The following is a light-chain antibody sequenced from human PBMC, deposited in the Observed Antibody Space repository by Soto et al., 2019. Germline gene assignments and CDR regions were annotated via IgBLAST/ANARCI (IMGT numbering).Light chain of an antibody. CDR2: WAS. V-gene: IGKV4-1*01. Sequence: DIVMTQSPDSLAVSLGERATINCKSSQSVLYSSNNKNYLAWYQQRPGQPPKLLIYWASTRESGVPDRFSGSGSGTDFPLTITTLQAEDVAFYYCQQYESTPPTFGQGTKLEIK. CDR3: QQYESTPPT. CDR1: QSVLYSSNNKNY. J-gene: IGKJ2*01.